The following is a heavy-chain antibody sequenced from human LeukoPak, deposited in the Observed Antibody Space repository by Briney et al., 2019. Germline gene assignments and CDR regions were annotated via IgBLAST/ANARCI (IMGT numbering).Heavy chain of an antibody. CDR1: GFTFSNYA. J-gene: IGHJ6*02. D-gene: IGHD6-19*01. CDR2: MSYDGSNK. Sequence: GGSLRLSCAASGFTFSNYAMHWVRQAPGKGLEWVAVMSYDGSNKYYADSVKGRFTISRDNSKNTLYVQMNSLRVDDTAVYYCARDFQWLRAMDVWGQGTTVTVSS. V-gene: IGHV3-30-3*01. CDR3: ARDFQWLRAMDV.